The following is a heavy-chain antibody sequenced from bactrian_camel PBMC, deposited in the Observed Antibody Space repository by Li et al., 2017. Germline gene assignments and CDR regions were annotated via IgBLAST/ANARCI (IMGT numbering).Heavy chain of an antibody. J-gene: IGHJ4*01. D-gene: IGHD4*01. CDR3: AADRRHRQQMYGDSWFPADYAH. CDR2: IDSDGTL. V-gene: IGHV3S10*01. CDR1: TYTYRRNC. Sequence: DVQLVESGGGSVQAGGSLTLSCSASTYTYRRNCMGWFRQAPGKEREGVGYIDSDGTLTYTDSVKGRFTISQDNPRNSLYLQMNSLKPEDTAMYYCAADRRHRQQMYGDSWFPADYAHWGQGTQVTVS.